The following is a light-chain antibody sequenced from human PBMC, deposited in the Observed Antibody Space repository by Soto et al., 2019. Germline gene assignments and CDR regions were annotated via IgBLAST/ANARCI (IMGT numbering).Light chain of an antibody. CDR1: SSDVGGYNY. V-gene: IGLV2-14*01. CDR2: DVS. J-gene: IGLJ1*01. Sequence: QSVLTQPASLTGSPGQSITISCTGTSSDVGGYNYVSWYQQHPGKAPKLMIYDVSNRPSGVSNRFSGSKSGNTASLTISGLQAEDEADYYCSSYTSSSHYVFGTGTKATVL. CDR3: SSYTSSSHYV.